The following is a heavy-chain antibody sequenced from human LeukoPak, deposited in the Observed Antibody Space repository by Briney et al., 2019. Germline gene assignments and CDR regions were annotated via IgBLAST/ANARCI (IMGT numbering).Heavy chain of an antibody. CDR3: AKAGVIVPTIVLDY. V-gene: IGHV3-23*01. CDR1: GFTFSSYA. Sequence: GGSLRLSCAASGFTFSSYAMNWVRQAPGKGLEWVSGISGSGGSTYYADSVKGRFTISRDNSKNTLSLQMNSLRVEDTAVYYRAKAGVIVPTIVLDYWGQGTLVTVSS. D-gene: IGHD5-12*01. J-gene: IGHJ4*02. CDR2: ISGSGGST.